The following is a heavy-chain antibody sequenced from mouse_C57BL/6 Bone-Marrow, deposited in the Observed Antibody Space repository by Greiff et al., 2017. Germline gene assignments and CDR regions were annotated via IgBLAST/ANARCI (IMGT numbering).Heavy chain of an antibody. CDR3: ARIGYGSRAWFAY. CDR2: INPSSGYT. V-gene: IGHV1-7*01. CDR1: GYTFTSYW. J-gene: IGHJ3*01. D-gene: IGHD1-1*01. Sequence: QVQLQQSGAELAKPGASVKLSCKASGYTFTSYWMHWVKQRPGQGLEWIGYINPSSGYTKYNQKFKDKATLAADKSSSTAYMQLSSLTYEDSAVYYCARIGYGSRAWFAYWGQGTLVTVSA.